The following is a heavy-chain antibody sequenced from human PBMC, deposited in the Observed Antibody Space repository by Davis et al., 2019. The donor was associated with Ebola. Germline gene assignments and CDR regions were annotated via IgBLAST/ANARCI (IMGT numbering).Heavy chain of an antibody. CDR1: GFTVSNNY. Sequence: GESLKIPCEASGFTVSNNYMSWVRQAPGKGLEWVSTIYSDGSAYNADSVKGRFTISRDNSKNSLFLQMNSLRVEDTAVYYCARTINLDQGVSHFDNWGQGTLVTVSS. CDR2: IYSDGSA. V-gene: IGHV3-53*01. CDR3: ARTINLDQGVSHFDN. D-gene: IGHD3-10*01. J-gene: IGHJ4*02.